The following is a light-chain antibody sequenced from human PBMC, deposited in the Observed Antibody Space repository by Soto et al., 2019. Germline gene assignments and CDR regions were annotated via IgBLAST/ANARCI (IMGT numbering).Light chain of an antibody. CDR3: QQYANWPKT. CDR2: GAS. Sequence: EVVLTQSPVTLSLSPGERATLSCRASQSFRGLLAWYQQKPGQAPRLLIFGASTRATGIPARFSGSGSETEFTLTISSLQSEDLAVYYCQQYANWPKTFGQGTKVDIK. CDR1: QSFRGL. V-gene: IGKV3-15*01. J-gene: IGKJ1*01.